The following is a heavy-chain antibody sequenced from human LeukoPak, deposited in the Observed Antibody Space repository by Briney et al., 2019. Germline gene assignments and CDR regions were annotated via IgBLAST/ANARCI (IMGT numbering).Heavy chain of an antibody. CDR2: IYYTGST. V-gene: IGHV4-34*01. D-gene: IGHD1-26*01. CDR3: AKSGGYGLIDK. CDR1: GGSFSGYY. J-gene: IGHJ4*02. Sequence: SETLSLTCAVYGGSFSGYYWSWIRQPPGKGLEWIGNIYYTGSTCYNVSLNSRVTISIDTSKNLFSLRLNSMTAADTAVYYCAKSGGYGLIDKWGQGTLVTVSS.